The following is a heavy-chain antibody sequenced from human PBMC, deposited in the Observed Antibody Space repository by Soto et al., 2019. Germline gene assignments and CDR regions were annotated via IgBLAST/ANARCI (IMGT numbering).Heavy chain of an antibody. D-gene: IGHD7-27*01. CDR3: ASGPGARIFDI. CDR2: ISKTGHYI. V-gene: IGHV3-21*01. Sequence: GGSLRLSCAVSGFTFNTYNVNWVRQAPGKGLEWVSSISKTGHYIYYADSLKGRFTISRDNAKNSLYLQINSLRAEDTAVYYCASGPGARIFDIWGQGTMVTVSS. J-gene: IGHJ3*02. CDR1: GFTFNTYN.